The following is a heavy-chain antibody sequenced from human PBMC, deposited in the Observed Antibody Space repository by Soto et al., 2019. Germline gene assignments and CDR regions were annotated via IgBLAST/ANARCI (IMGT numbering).Heavy chain of an antibody. J-gene: IGHJ4*02. CDR2: IKSKTEGGTT. CDR1: GFTFSNAW. Sequence: EVQLVESGGALVKPGESLRLSCAASGFTFSNAWMSWFRQAPGKGLEWVGRIKSKTEGGTTDHAAPVKGRFNVSRDDSKNTLYLHMNSLKTEDTAVYYCATSTYSYTYFRYWGRGTLVTVSS. CDR3: ATSTYSYTYFRY. D-gene: IGHD5-18*01. V-gene: IGHV3-15*02.